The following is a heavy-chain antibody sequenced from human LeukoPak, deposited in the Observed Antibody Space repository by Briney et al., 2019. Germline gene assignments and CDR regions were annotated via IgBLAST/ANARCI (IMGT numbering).Heavy chain of an antibody. Sequence: GASVKVSCKASGGTFSSYAISWVRQAPGQGLEWMGGIIPIFGTANYAQKFQGRVTITADESTSTAYMELSSLRAEDTAVYYCAKGRYESSGFNWAAWGQGTLVTVSS. V-gene: IGHV1-69*13. D-gene: IGHD3-22*01. CDR1: GGTFSSYA. J-gene: IGHJ4*02. CDR2: IIPIFGTA. CDR3: AKGRYESSGFNWAA.